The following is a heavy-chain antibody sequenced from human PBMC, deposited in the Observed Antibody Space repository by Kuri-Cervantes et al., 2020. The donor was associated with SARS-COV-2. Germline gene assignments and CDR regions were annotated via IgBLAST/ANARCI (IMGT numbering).Heavy chain of an antibody. J-gene: IGHJ3*02. CDR2: ISYDGSNK. D-gene: IGHD6-19*01. V-gene: IGHV3-30-3*01. CDR3: ASSPVAAPFGAFDI. Sequence: GGSLRLSCAASGFTFSSYAMHWVRQAPGKRLEWVAVISYDGSNKYYADSVKGRFTISRDNSKNTLYLQMNSLRAEDTAVYYCASSPVAAPFGAFDIWGQGTMVTDSS. CDR1: GFTFSSYA.